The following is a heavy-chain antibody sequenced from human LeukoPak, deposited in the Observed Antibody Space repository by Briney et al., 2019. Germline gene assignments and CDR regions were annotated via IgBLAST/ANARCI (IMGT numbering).Heavy chain of an antibody. D-gene: IGHD3-10*01. Sequence: PSETLSLTCTVSGGSLSSGSYDWYWLRQPAGKGLEWIGHVYTSGSSNYSPSLKSRVTISVDTSKNQFSLKLTSVTAADTAVYYCTKGRGIWGQGTLVTVSS. CDR3: TKGRGI. V-gene: IGHV4-61*09. J-gene: IGHJ4*02. CDR1: GGSLSSGSYD. CDR2: VYTSGSS.